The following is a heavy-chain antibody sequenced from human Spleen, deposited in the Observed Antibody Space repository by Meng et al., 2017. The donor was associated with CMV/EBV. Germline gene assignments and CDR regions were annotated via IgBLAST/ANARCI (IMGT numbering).Heavy chain of an antibody. CDR2: IKQDGSEK. CDR3: ARDEGYCSSTSCSYYYYYGMDV. J-gene: IGHJ6*02. V-gene: IGHV3-7*01. D-gene: IGHD2-2*01. Sequence: GESLKISCAASGFTFSSYWMSWVRQAPGKGLEWVANIKQDGSEKYYVDSVKGRFTISRDNAKNSLYLQMNSLRAEDTAVYYCARDEGYCSSTSCSYYYYYGMDVWGQGTTVTVSS. CDR1: GFTFSSYW.